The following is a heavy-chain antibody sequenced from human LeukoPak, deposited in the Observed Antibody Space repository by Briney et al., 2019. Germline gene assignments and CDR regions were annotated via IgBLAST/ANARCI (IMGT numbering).Heavy chain of an antibody. CDR1: GFTFSSYG. D-gene: IGHD3-3*01. CDR3: AKGSKGLLFTRDYYMDV. Sequence: GGSLRLSCAASGFTFSSYGMHWVRQAPGKGLEWVTFIRYDGSNKYYADSVKGRFTISRDNSKNTLYLQMNSLRAEDTAVYYCAKGSKGLLFTRDYYMDVWGKGTTVTVSS. J-gene: IGHJ6*03. CDR2: IRYDGSNK. V-gene: IGHV3-30*02.